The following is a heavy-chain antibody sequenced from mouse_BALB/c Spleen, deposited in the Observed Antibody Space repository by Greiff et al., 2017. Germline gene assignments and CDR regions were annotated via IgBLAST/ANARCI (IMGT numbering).Heavy chain of an antibody. D-gene: IGHD2-1*01. Sequence: EVQGVESGAELVRPGALVKLSCKASGFNIKDYYMHWVKQRPEQGLEWIGWIDPENGNTIYDPKFQGKASITADTSSNTAYLQLSSLTSEDTAVYYCARGGKEFAYWGQGTLVTVSA. V-gene: IGHV14-1*02. J-gene: IGHJ3*01. CDR1: GFNIKDYY. CDR3: ARGGKEFAY. CDR2: IDPENGNT.